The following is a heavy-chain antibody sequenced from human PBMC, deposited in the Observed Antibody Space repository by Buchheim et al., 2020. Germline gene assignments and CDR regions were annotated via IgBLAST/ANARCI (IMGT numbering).Heavy chain of an antibody. CDR1: GFTFSSYG. V-gene: IGHV3-30*18. J-gene: IGHJ6*02. CDR3: AKDQGAGDYYGMDV. Sequence: QVQLVESGGGVVQPGRSLRLSCAASGFTFSSYGMHWVRQAPGKGLEWVAVISYDGSNKYYADSVKGRFTISRDNSKNTLYLQMNSLRAEDTAVYYCAKDQGAGDYYGMDVWGQVTT. CDR2: ISYDGSNK. D-gene: IGHD6-19*01.